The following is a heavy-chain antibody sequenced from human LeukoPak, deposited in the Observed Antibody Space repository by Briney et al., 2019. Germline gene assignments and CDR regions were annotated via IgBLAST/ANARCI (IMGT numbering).Heavy chain of an antibody. J-gene: IGHJ4*02. CDR3: ARAFGAYCTNGVCYHFDY. V-gene: IGHV4-34*01. CDR1: DGSLSGYY. CDR2: INHSGST. Sequence: SETLSLTGAVYDGSLSGYYWSWIRQPPGKGLEWIGEINHSGSTNYNPSLKSRVTISVDTSKNQFSLKLSSVTAADTAVYYCARAFGAYCTNGVCYHFDYWGQGTLVTVSS. D-gene: IGHD2-8*01.